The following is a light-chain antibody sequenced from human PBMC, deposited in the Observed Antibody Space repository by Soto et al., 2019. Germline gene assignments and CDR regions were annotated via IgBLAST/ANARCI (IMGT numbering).Light chain of an antibody. CDR1: QSVSSYY. CDR2: AAS. V-gene: IGKV3-20*01. J-gene: IGKJ1*01. Sequence: EFVLTQSPCTLSLSPGERATLSCRASQSVSSYYLAWYQQKPGQAPRLLIYAASSRATGIPDRFSGGGSGTDFTLTISRLEPEDFAVYYCQQCGSSPWTFGQGTKVDIK. CDR3: QQCGSSPWT.